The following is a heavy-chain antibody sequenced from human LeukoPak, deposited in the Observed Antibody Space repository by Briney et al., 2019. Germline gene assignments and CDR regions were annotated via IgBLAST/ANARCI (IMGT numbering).Heavy chain of an antibody. CDR1: GGSISSSNW. CDR2: IYHSGST. CDR3: ARGIVGATTSFDC. J-gene: IGHJ4*02. V-gene: IGHV4-4*02. Sequence: SGTLSLTCAVSGGSISSSNWWSWVRQPPGKGLEWIGEIYHSGSTNYNPSLKSRVTISVDKSKNQFSLQMPSVTAEDTAVYYCARGIVGATTSFDCWGQGTLVTVSS. D-gene: IGHD1-26*01.